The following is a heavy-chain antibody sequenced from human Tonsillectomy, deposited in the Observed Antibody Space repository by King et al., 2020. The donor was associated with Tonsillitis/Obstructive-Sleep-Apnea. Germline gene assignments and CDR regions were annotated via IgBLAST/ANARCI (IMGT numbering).Heavy chain of an antibody. V-gene: IGHV1-46*01. CDR2: INPSSAIT. J-gene: IGHJ4*02. CDR3: ARDEKAVSCFDC. CDR1: GYTFTRYY. D-gene: IGHD2-15*01. Sequence: VQLVESGAEVKKPGASVKLSGKTYGYTFTRYYIHWVRQAPGQGLEWMGIINPSSAITTYAQKFQGRVTMTRDMSTSTVHMELSSLRSGDTAVYYCARDEKAVSCFDCWGQGTLVTVSS.